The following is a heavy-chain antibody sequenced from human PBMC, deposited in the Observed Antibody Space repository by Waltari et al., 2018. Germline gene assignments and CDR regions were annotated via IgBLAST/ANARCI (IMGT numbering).Heavy chain of an antibody. CDR3: ATEVGAPTQWRAFDI. CDR1: GYSFTSYW. CDR2: IYPGDSVT. J-gene: IGHJ3*02. Sequence: EVQLVQSGAEVKKPGESLKISCKGSGYSFTSYWIGWVRQMPGKGLEWMGIIYPGDSVTRYSPSFQGQVTISADKSISTAYLQWSSLKASDTAMYYCATEVGAPTQWRAFDIWGQGTMVTVSS. D-gene: IGHD1-26*01. V-gene: IGHV5-51*03.